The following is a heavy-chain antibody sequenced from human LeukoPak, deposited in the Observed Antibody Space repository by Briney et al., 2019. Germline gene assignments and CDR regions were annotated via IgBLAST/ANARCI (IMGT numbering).Heavy chain of an antibody. Sequence: GGSLRLSCAASGFTFTTYAMTWVRQAPGKGLEWVSAISGSGDVTYYADSVRGRFTISRDNSENTLSLQLNSLRAEDTAVYYCARLSGTSGTTSRVLHYWGQGTLVTVSS. V-gene: IGHV3-23*01. CDR2: ISGSGDVT. J-gene: IGHJ4*02. CDR1: GFTFTTYA. D-gene: IGHD1-1*01. CDR3: ARLSGTSGTTSRVLHY.